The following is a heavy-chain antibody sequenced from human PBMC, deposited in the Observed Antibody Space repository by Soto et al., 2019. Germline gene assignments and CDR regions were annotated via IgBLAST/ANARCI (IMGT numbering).Heavy chain of an antibody. J-gene: IGHJ5*02. CDR2: ISGSGGST. Sequence: GGSLRLSCAASGFTFSSYAMSWVRQAPGKGLEWVSAISGSGGSTYYADSVKGRFTISRDNSKNTLYLQMNSLRAEDTAVYYCAKSRYSSSFPSWFDPWGQGTLVTVSS. CDR3: AKSRYSSSFPSWFDP. V-gene: IGHV3-23*01. CDR1: GFTFSSYA. D-gene: IGHD6-13*01.